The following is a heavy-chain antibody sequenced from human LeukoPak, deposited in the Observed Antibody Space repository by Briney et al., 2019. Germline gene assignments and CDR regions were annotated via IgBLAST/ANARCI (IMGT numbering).Heavy chain of an antibody. J-gene: IGHJ4*02. CDR1: GFTFSSYS. D-gene: IGHD3-10*01. CDR2: ISSDSRTI. Sequence: GGSLRLSCAASGFTFSSYSMNWVRRAPGKGLEWVSYISSDSRTIYYADSVKGRFTISRDNAKNSLYLQMKSLRDEDTAVYYCARYGSGTSYITNYFDYWGQGTLVTVSS. CDR3: ARYGSGTSYITNYFDY. V-gene: IGHV3-48*02.